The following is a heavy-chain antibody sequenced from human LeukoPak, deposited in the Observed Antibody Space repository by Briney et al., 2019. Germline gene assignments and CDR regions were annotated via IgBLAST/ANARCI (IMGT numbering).Heavy chain of an antibody. J-gene: IGHJ4*02. CDR3: ARSRRFGNGEYPDY. CDR2: INPNTGDT. D-gene: IGHD3-10*01. V-gene: IGHV1-2*02. CDR1: GYTFTGYY. Sequence: ASVKVSCKASGYTFTGYYLHWVRKTPGQGLEWMGWINPNTGDTNYGRKFQGRVTMTRDTSINTAYMELRSLRSDDTAVYYCARSRRFGNGEYPDYWGQGTLVTVSS.